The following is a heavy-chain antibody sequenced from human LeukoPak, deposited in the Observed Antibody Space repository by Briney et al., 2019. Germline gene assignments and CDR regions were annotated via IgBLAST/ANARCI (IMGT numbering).Heavy chain of an antibody. J-gene: IGHJ3*02. CDR1: GFTFSGSA. CDR2: IRSKANSYAT. Sequence: GGSLRLSCAASGFTFSGSAMHWVRQAPGKGLEWVGRIRSKANSYATAYAASVKGRFTISRDDSKNTAYLQMNSLKTEDTAVYYCTREGVYSPDGSGYHRDAFDIWGQGTVVTVSS. D-gene: IGHD3-22*01. V-gene: IGHV3-73*01. CDR3: TREGVYSPDGSGYHRDAFDI.